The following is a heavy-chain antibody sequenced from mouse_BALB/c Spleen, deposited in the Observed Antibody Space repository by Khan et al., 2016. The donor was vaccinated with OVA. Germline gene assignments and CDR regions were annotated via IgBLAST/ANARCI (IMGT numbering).Heavy chain of an antibody. Sequence: QVPLKQSGPGLVQPSQSLSITCTVSGFSLDNYSVHWTRQSPGKGLEWLGVIWSAGSTDYTVAFISRLTLTKDNSRSQVFFKVINRQHNDTDIYYCARRGYDYGRGALFAYWGQGTLVTVSA. CDR1: GFSLDNYS. CDR3: ARRGYDYGRGALFAY. V-gene: IGHV2-2*02. J-gene: IGHJ3*01. D-gene: IGHD2-4*01. CDR2: IWSAGST.